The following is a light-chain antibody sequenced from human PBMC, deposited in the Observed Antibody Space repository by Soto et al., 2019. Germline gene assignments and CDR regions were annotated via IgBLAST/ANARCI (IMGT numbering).Light chain of an antibody. J-gene: IGLJ1*01. CDR2: EVS. CDR3: CSYAGSTTQTYV. CDR1: HSDVGSYNL. V-gene: IGLV2-23*02. Sequence: QSLLTQPASVSGSPGQSITISCTGTHSDVGSYNLVSWYQQHPGKAPKVIIYEVSERPSGVSDRFSGSKSGNTASLMISGLQAEDEADYYCCSYAGSTTQTYVFGRGTKVTVL.